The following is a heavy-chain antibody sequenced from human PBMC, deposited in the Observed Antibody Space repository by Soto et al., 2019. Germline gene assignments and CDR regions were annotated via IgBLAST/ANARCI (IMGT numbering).Heavy chain of an antibody. Sequence: GGSLRLSCAASGFTFSSYSMNWVRQAPGKGLEWVAVISYDGSNKYYADSVKGRFTISRDNSKNTLYLQMNSLRAEDTAVYYCARGSGMSPTPIVVLVDATYIFDFWGQGTLVTVPQ. CDR2: ISYDGSNK. D-gene: IGHD2-15*01. CDR3: ARGSGMSPTPIVVLVDATYIFDF. V-gene: IGHV3-30*03. CDR1: GFTFSSYS. J-gene: IGHJ4*02.